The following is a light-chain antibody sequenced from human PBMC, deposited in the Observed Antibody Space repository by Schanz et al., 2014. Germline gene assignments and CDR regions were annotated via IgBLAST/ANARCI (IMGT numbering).Light chain of an antibody. Sequence: EVVMTQSPITLTVFPGERATLSCKTSQSVTTNLAWYQQKPGQAPRLLIYAASTRAAGIPARFGGSGSGKEFTLTISSLQSEDFVVYYCQQYDNWWTFGPGTKVEIK. CDR3: QQYDNWWT. J-gene: IGKJ1*01. CDR1: QSVTTN. CDR2: AAS. V-gene: IGKV3-15*01.